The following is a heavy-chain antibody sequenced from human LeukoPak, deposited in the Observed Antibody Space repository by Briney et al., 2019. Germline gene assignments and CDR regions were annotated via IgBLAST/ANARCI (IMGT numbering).Heavy chain of an antibody. CDR1: GFIFSSYW. Sequence: QAGGSLRLSCAASGFIFSSYWMSWVRQAPGKGLVWVSRLNPDGSASNYADSVKGRFIISRDNAKNTLYLQMTNLRAEDTAVYYCARGASSGRYYSGDYWGQGTLVTVSS. V-gene: IGHV3-74*01. D-gene: IGHD3-10*01. CDR2: LNPDGSAS. CDR3: ARGASSGRYYSGDY. J-gene: IGHJ4*02.